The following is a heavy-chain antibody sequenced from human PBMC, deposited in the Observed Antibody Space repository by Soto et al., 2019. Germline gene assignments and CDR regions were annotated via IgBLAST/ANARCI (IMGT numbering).Heavy chain of an antibody. J-gene: IGHJ4*02. CDR2: VSGSNGNT. CDR3: ARDFYPLAYYFDP. Sequence: QVQLVQSEAEVKKPGASVKVSCEASGYTFINRGISWVRQAPGQGLEWMGWVSGSNGNTKYAQKFQGRVTMTTETSTSTAHMELRNLRSDDTAVYFCARDFYPLAYYFDPWGQGTLVTVSS. V-gene: IGHV1-18*04. CDR1: GYTFINRG.